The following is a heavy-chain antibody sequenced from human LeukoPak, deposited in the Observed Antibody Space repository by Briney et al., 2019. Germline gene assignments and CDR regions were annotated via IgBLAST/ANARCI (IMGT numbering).Heavy chain of an antibody. CDR3: ARHQTGDVDY. Sequence: SETLSLTCTVSGYDISSGFYWGWIRQSPRKGLEWIANIYRNGRTYHNPSLQSRVTISVAVSKNQFSLKLTSVTAADTAMYFCARHQTGDVDYWGQGILVTVSS. J-gene: IGHJ4*02. D-gene: IGHD2-2*01. CDR2: IYRNGRT. CDR1: GYDISSGFY. V-gene: IGHV4-38-2*02.